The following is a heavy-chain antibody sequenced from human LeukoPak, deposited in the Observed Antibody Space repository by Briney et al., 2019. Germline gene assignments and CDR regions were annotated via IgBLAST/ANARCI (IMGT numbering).Heavy chain of an antibody. Sequence: GGSLRLSCAASGFIFSQYSMNWVRQAPGKGLEWVSHIRSSSETFYADSVKGRFTISRDNSKNTLYLQMNSLRAEDTAVYYCAKDPRGYSGYDLGYYFDYWGQGTLVTVSS. CDR3: AKDPRGYSGYDLGYYFDY. CDR1: GFIFSQYS. D-gene: IGHD5-12*01. J-gene: IGHJ4*02. V-gene: IGHV3-48*01. CDR2: IRSSSET.